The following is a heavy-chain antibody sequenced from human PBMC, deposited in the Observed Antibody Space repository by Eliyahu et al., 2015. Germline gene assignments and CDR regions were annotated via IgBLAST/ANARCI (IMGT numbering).Heavy chain of an antibody. CDR1: GFSXXTXGXG. Sequence: QITLKESGPTLVKPTQTLTLTCTFSGFSXXTXGXGVGWXRXPPGKALEWLALIYWNDDKRYSPSLKSRLTITKDTSKNQVVLTMTNMDPVDTATYYCAHRLGGKYSSSPGFFDYWGQGTLVTVSS. CDR3: AHRLGGKYSSSPGFFDY. J-gene: IGHJ4*02. D-gene: IGHD6-13*01. CDR2: IYWNDDK. V-gene: IGHV2-5*01.